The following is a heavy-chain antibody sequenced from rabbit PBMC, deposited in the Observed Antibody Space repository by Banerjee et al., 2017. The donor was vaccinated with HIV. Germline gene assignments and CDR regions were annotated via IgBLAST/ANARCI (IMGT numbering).Heavy chain of an antibody. CDR1: GLDFSSGYD. CDR3: ARRVCVADYFNL. D-gene: IGHD3-1*01. V-gene: IGHV1S45*01. CDR2: IYAGGSGST. J-gene: IGHJ4*01. Sequence: QEQLEESGGDLVMPEGSLTLTCKASGLDFSSGYDMCWVRQAPGKGLEWIACIYAGGSGSTDYASWAKGRSTISKTSTTVTLQMTSLTAADTATYFCARRVCVADYFNLWGPGTLVTVS.